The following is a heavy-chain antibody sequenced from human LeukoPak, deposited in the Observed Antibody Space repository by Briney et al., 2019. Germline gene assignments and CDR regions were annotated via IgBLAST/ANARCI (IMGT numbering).Heavy chain of an antibody. J-gene: IGHJ6*02. Sequence: GGSLRLSCAVSGLSFNSYGMHWVRQAPGKGLEWVAVISYDGSNTYYADSVKGRFTISRDNSKTTLYLQMNRLRPEDTAVYYCAKERGSGNYYFALDVWGQGTTVTVSS. V-gene: IGHV3-30*18. CDR1: GLSFNSYG. CDR2: ISYDGSNT. D-gene: IGHD3-10*01. CDR3: AKERGSGNYYFALDV.